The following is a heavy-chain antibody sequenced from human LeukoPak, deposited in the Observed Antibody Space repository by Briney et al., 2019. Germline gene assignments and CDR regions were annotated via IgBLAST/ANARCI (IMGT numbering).Heavy chain of an antibody. CDR3: AKERFNWNYLDY. V-gene: IGHV3-30*02. Sequence: GGSLRLTCAASGFTFSSYGMHWVRQAPGKGLEWVAFIRYDGSNKYYADSVKGRFTISRDNSKNTLYLQMNSLRAEDTAVYYCAKERFNWNYLDYWGQGTLVTVSS. J-gene: IGHJ4*02. CDR1: GFTFSSYG. D-gene: IGHD1-20*01. CDR2: IRYDGSNK.